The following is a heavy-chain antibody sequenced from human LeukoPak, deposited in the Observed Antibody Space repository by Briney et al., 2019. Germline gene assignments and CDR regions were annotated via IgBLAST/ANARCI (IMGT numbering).Heavy chain of an antibody. D-gene: IGHD6-19*01. CDR3: ARSSGWYGGTGYFDY. Sequence: GGSLRLSCAASEFTFSSYWMHWVRHAPGKGLVWVSRINIDGSITSSADSVKGRFTISRDNAKNTLYLQMDSLRAEDTAVYYCARSSGWYGGTGYFDYWGQGTLVTVSS. CDR2: INIDGSIT. V-gene: IGHV3-74*01. CDR1: EFTFSSYW. J-gene: IGHJ4*02.